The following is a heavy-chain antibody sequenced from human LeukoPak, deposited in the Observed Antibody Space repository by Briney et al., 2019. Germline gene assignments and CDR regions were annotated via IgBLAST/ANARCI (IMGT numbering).Heavy chain of an antibody. CDR1: GGSISSSSYS. V-gene: IGHV4-39*02. CDR2: IYYSGST. D-gene: IGHD6-13*01. Sequence: SETLSLTCTVSGGSISSSSYSWGWIRQPPGKGLEWIGSIYYSGSTYYNPSLKSRVTISVDTSKNQFSLKLSSVTAADTAVYYCAREARGIAAAGTDFDYWGQGTLVTVSS. J-gene: IGHJ4*02. CDR3: AREARGIAAAGTDFDY.